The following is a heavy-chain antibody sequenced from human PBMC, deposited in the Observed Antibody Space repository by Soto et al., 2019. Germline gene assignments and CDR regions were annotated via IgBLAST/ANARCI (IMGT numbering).Heavy chain of an antibody. CDR3: ARGGGYCSRTSCPGYFDY. V-gene: IGHV3-66*01. CDR2: VYSGGST. J-gene: IGHJ4*02. CDR1: GFTVSSNY. Sequence: EVQLVESGGGLVQPGGSLRLSCAASGFTVSSNYMNWVRQAPGKGLEWVSVVYSGGSTYYADSVKGRFTISRDNSKNPLYLQMNSLTAEDPAVYYCARGGGYCSRTSCPGYFDYWGQGTLVTVSS. D-gene: IGHD2-2*01.